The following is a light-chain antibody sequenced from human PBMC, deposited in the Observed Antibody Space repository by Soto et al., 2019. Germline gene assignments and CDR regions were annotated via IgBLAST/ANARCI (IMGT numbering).Light chain of an antibody. V-gene: IGLV2-8*01. Sequence: QSALTQPPSASGSPGQSVAISCTGTSSDIGGYNYVSWYQQHSGKAPKLIFYEVTRRPSGVPDRFSGSKSGSTASLTVSGLHAEDEADYYCASYAGNNVLFGGGTKLTVL. CDR1: SSDIGGYNY. J-gene: IGLJ2*01. CDR2: EVT. CDR3: ASYAGNNVL.